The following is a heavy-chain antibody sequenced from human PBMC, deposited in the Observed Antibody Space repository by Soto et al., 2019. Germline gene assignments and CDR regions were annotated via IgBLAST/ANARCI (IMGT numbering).Heavy chain of an antibody. V-gene: IGHV3-30*03. CDR1: GFSFSSYG. J-gene: IGHJ4*02. CDR2: ISYDGTDV. D-gene: IGHD2-15*01. Sequence: GGYLRLSCAACGFSFSSYGMQWLRRSSGKGLWWGAMISYDGTDVYYADSVKVRFTISRDDSKNAVYLQMNSLRAEDTAVYYSARDQGYCSGGSCYSTYWGQGT. CDR3: ARDQGYCSGGSCYSTY.